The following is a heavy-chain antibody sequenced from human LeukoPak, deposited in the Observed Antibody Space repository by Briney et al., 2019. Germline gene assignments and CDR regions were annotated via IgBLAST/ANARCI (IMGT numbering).Heavy chain of an antibody. V-gene: IGHV4-34*01. CDR2: INHSGST. Sequence: SETLSLTCAVYGGSFSGYYWSWIRQPPGKGLEWIGEINHSGSTNYNPSLKSRVTISVDTSKNQFSLKLSSVTAADTAVYYCAREMSIAAADYWGQGTLVTVSS. D-gene: IGHD6-13*01. J-gene: IGHJ4*02. CDR3: AREMSIAAADY. CDR1: GGSFSGYY.